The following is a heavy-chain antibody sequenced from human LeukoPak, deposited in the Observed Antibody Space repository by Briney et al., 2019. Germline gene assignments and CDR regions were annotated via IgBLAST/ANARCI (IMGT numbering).Heavy chain of an antibody. J-gene: IGHJ3*02. CDR3: ARAPADAFDI. CDR1: GGSISSYY. CDR2: INYSGST. Sequence: SETLSLTCTVSGGSISSYYWSWIRQPPGKGLEWIGYINYSGSTNYNPSLKSRVTISVDTSKNQFSLKLRSVTAADTAVYYCARAPADAFDIWGQGTMVTVSS. V-gene: IGHV4-59*01.